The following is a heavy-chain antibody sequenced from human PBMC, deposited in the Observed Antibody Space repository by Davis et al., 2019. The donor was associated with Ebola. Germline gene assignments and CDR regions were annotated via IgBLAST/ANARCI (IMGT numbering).Heavy chain of an antibody. V-gene: IGHV1-8*01. J-gene: IGHJ4*02. D-gene: IGHD6-6*01. CDR2: MNPNSGNT. CDR1: GYTFTSYD. CDR3: ARVRNKQLVGSDY. Sequence: AASVKVSCKASGYTFTSYDINWVRQATGQGLEWMGWMNPNSGNTGYAQKFQGRVTMTRNTSISTAYMELSSLRSEDTAMYYCARVRNKQLVGSDYWGQGTLVTVSS.